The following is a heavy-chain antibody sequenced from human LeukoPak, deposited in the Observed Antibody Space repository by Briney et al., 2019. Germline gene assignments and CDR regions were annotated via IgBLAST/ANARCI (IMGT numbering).Heavy chain of an antibody. CDR3: ARESHYSSGWNYYYYYMDV. CDR1: GGSISSSSYY. J-gene: IGHJ6*03. V-gene: IGHV4-39*02. CDR2: IYYSGST. D-gene: IGHD6-19*01. Sequence: PSETLPLTCTVSGGSISSSSYYWGWLRQPPGKGLQWIGSIYYSGSTYYNPSLKSRFTISVDTSKNKFSLKLSSVTAADTAVYYCARESHYSSGWNYYYYYMDVWGKGTTVTISS.